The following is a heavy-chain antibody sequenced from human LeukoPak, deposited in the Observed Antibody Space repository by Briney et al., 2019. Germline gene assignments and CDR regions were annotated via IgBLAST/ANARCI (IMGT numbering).Heavy chain of an antibody. CDR1: GFTFYDYA. Sequence: LTCAASGFTFYDYAMQWVRQAPGKGLEWVSGICWHSFSIGYPDSVKRRFTISRDNAKNSLYLQMNSLRAEDMALYYCAKGLYNSGWYYFDYWGQGTLVTVSS. CDR3: AKGLYNSGWYYFDY. V-gene: IGHV3-9*03. J-gene: IGHJ4*02. CDR2: ICWHSFSI. D-gene: IGHD6-19*01.